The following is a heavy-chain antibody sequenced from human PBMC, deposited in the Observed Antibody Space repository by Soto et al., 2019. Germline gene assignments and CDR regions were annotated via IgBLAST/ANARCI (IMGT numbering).Heavy chain of an antibody. V-gene: IGHV4-34*01. J-gene: IGHJ2*01. CDR1: GGSFSGYY. CDR3: ARCVEAVYFDL. Sequence: QVQLQQWGAGLLKPSETLSLTCAVYGGSFSGYYWSWIRQPPGKGLEWIGEINHSGSTNYNPSLKSRVTISVDTSKNQFSLKLSSVTAADTAVYYCARCVEAVYFDLWGRGTLVTVSS. CDR2: INHSGST.